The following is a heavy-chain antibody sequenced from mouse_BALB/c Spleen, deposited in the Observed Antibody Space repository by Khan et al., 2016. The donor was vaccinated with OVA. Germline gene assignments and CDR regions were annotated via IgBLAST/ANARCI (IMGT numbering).Heavy chain of an antibody. CDR2: ISSGGDYT. V-gene: IGHV5-6*02. J-gene: IGHJ3*01. CDR1: GFTFSSYG. CDR3: ASHLTGSFAY. Sequence: EVKLELSGGDLVKPGGSLKLSCAASGFTFSSYGMSWVRQTPDKRLEWVATISSGGDYTYYPDSVKGRFTISRDNAKNTLYLQMSSLKSEDTAMYYCASHLTGSFAYWGQGTLVTVSA. D-gene: IGHD4-1*01.